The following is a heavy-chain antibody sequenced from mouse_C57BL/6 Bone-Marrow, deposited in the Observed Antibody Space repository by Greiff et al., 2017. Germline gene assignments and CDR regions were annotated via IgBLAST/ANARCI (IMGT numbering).Heavy chain of an antibody. D-gene: IGHD4-1*01. V-gene: IGHV14-4*01. CDR1: GFNIKDDY. J-gene: IGHJ2*01. CDR3: TTSGTDDY. CDR2: IDPENGDT. Sequence: VQLQQSGAELVRPGASVKLSCTASGFNIKDDYMHWVKQRPEQGLEWIGWIDPENGDTEYASKFQGKATITADTSSNTAYLQLSSLTSEDTAVYYCTTSGTDDYWGQGTTLTVSS.